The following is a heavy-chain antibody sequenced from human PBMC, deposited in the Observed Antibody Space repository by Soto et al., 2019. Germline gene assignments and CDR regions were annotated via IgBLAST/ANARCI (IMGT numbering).Heavy chain of an antibody. V-gene: IGHV1-69*01. CDR2: IIPIFGTE. Sequence: QVQLVQSGAEVKKPGSSVRVSCKASGGTFSSYAISWVRQAPGQGLEWMGGIIPIFGTENYEQKFQGRVKITADESTSTAYMELSSLRSEDTAVYYCARDRIAGSKYYYGMDVWGQGTTVTVSS. CDR1: GGTFSSYA. J-gene: IGHJ6*02. CDR3: ARDRIAGSKYYYGMDV. D-gene: IGHD6-13*01.